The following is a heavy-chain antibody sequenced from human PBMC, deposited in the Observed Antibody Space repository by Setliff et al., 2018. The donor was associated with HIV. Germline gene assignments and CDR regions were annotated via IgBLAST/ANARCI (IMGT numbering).Heavy chain of an antibody. CDR2: VYYRGIT. Sequence: SETLSLTCTVSGGSLTSSSYYWGRIRQPPGKGLEWLGLVYYRGITFYSPSLESPVTISIDTSKSQFSLRLSSLTAADTAVYYCARLRDSTGSPRGHFDYWGHGKLVTVSS. D-gene: IGHD2-8*02. J-gene: IGHJ4*01. CDR3: ARLRDSTGSPRGHFDY. V-gene: IGHV4-39*01. CDR1: GGSLTSSSYY.